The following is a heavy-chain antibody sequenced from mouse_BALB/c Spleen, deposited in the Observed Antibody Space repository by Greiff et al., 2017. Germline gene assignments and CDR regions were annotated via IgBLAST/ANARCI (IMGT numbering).Heavy chain of an antibody. J-gene: IGHJ1*01. CDR3: AIAPPRYFDV. D-gene: IGHD6-1*01. CDR2: IDPANGNT. CDR1: GFNIKDTY. V-gene: IGHV14-3*02. Sequence: VQLKQSGAELVKPGASVKLSCTASGFNIKDTYMHWVKQRPEQGLEWIGRIDPANGNTKYDPKFQGKATITADTSSNTAYLQLSSLTSEDTAVYYCAIAPPRYFDVWGAGTTVTVSS.